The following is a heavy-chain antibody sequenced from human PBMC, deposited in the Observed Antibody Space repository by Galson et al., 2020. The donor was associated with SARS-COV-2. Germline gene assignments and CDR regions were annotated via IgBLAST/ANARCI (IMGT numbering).Heavy chain of an antibody. CDR2: ISGSGGST. Sequence: GEALKIPCAASGFTFSSYAMSWVRQAPGKGLEWVAAISGSGGSTYYADSGKGRFTICRDISKNTLYLQMNSLRAEDTAVYYCAKEGPEYSSGWYTGGYYYYGMDVWGQGTTVTVSS. J-gene: IGHJ6*02. CDR3: AKEGPEYSSGWYTGGYYYYGMDV. V-gene: IGHV3-23*01. CDR1: GFTFSSYA. D-gene: IGHD6-19*01.